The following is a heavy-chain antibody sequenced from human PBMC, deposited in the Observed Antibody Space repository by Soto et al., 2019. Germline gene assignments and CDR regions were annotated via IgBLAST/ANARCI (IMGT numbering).Heavy chain of an antibody. V-gene: IGHV3-23*01. J-gene: IGHJ4*02. CDR3: AKVTGYYYVYFDY. Sequence: EVQLLESGGGLVQPGGSLRLSCAASGFTFSGYAMSWVRQAPGKGLEWVSTISSSGSNTYYADSVKGRFTISRDDSKNTVFLQMSNLRAEDTALYYWAKVTGYYYVYFDYWGQGTLVTVSS. CDR1: GFTFSGYA. D-gene: IGHD3-10*02. CDR2: ISSSGSNT.